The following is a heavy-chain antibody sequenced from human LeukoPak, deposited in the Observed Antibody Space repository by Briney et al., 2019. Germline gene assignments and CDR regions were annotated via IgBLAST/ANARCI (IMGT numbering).Heavy chain of an antibody. Sequence: GESLKISCKGSGYSFTSYWIGWVRQMPGKGLEWMGIIYPGDSDTRYSPSFQGQVTISADKSISTAYLQWSSLKASDTAMYYCARSSSGWPPRWYFDYWGQGTLVTVSS. J-gene: IGHJ4*02. CDR3: ARSSSGWPPRWYFDY. V-gene: IGHV5-51*01. D-gene: IGHD6-19*01. CDR1: GYSFTSYW. CDR2: IYPGDSDT.